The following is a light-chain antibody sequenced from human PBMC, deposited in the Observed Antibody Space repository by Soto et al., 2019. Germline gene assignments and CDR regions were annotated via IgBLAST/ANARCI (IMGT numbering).Light chain of an antibody. V-gene: IGKV1-5*01. CDR2: AAS. CDR1: QTISTW. CDR3: QQYYTYPRT. Sequence: DIQVTQSPPTLSASVGDRVTITCRASQTISTWMAWYQQKPGKAPKLLIYAASTFQSGVPSRFSGSGSGTDFTLTISCLQSEDFATYYCQQYYTYPRTFGQGTKVEIK. J-gene: IGKJ1*01.